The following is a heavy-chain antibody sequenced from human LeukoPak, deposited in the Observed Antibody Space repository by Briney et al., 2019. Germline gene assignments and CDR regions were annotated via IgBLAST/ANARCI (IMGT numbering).Heavy chain of an antibody. D-gene: IGHD4-17*01. V-gene: IGHV3-48*03. CDR1: GFTFSSYE. Sequence: GGSLRLSCAASGFTFSSYEMNWVRQAPGKGLEWVSYISSSGSTIYYADSVKGRFTISRDNAKNPLYLQMNSLRAEDTAVYYCAAQSTVTTYYLNWYFDLWGRGTLVTVPS. CDR3: AAQSTVTTYYLNWYFDL. J-gene: IGHJ2*01. CDR2: ISSSGSTI.